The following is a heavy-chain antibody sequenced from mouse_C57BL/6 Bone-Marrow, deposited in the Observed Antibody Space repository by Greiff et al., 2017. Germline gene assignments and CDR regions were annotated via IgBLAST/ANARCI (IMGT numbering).Heavy chain of an antibody. CDR3: ARSIYYGTYEREDY. D-gene: IGHD2-1*01. CDR1: GYAFTNYL. J-gene: IGHJ2*01. Sequence: VQLQQSGAELVRPGTSVKVSCKASGYAFTNYLIEWVKQRPGQGLEWIGVINPGSGGTNYNEKFKGKATLTADKSSSTAYMQLSSLTSEYSAVYFCARSIYYGTYEREDYWGQGTTLTVSS. CDR2: INPGSGGT. V-gene: IGHV1-54*01.